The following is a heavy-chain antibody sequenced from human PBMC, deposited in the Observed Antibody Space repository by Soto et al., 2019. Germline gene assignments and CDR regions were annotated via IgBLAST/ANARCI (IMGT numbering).Heavy chain of an antibody. D-gene: IGHD2-15*01. CDR1: GFTFSYYG. J-gene: IGHJ6*02. Sequence: GGSLRLSCAASGFTFSYYGMHWVRQAPGEGLQWVAVIWFDGSNEHYADSAKGRFTISRDNSKNTLYLQMYSLRAGDTAVYYCARGSLYCSSTSCSYGMDVWGQGTTVTVSS. CDR3: ARGSLYCSSTSCSYGMDV. CDR2: IWFDGSNE. V-gene: IGHV3-33*01.